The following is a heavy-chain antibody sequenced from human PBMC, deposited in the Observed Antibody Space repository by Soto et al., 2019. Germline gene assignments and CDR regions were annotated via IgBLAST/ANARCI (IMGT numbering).Heavy chain of an antibody. V-gene: IGHV3-74*01. CDR1: GFPFSHYW. J-gene: IGHJ5*02. D-gene: IGHD3-16*01. CDR3: TSDTFGLRDT. Sequence: MQMVESGGGSVQPGGSLRLSCAASGFPFSHYWMHWVRQTPGKGLVWVSRINPAGTITNYADSVKGRFTISRDNADSALFLQMNSLGAEDTAIYYCTSDTFGLRDTWGQGTLVTVSS. CDR2: INPAGTIT.